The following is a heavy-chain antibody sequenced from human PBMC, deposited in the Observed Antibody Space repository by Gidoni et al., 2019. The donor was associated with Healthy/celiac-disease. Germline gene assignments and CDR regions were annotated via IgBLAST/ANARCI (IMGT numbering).Heavy chain of an antibody. D-gene: IGHD1-26*01. V-gene: IGHV3-15*07. CDR1: GCTFSNAW. J-gene: IGHJ3*02. CDR3: TTEGELLEAFDI. CDR2: IKSKTDGGTT. Sequence: EVQLVESGGGLVKPGGSLRLSCAASGCTFSNAWMNWVRQAPGKGLGWVGRIKSKTDGGTTDYAAPVKGRFTISRDDSKNTLYLQMNSLKTEDTAVYYCTTEGELLEAFDIWGQGTMVTVSS.